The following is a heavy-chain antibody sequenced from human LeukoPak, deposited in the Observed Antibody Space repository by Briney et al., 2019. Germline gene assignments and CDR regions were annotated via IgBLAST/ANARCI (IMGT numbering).Heavy chain of an antibody. CDR1: GFIFSAFG. Sequence: GGSLRLSCAASGFIFSAFGMTWVRQPPGKGLEWVSAINSGGGVTYYADSVKGRFTISRDNSETTLFLQMDSLRAEDTAVYFCASSMGFWNAEFTSITDWGQGTQVTVSS. CDR2: INSGGGVT. CDR3: ASSMGFWNAEFTSITD. V-gene: IGHV3-23*01. D-gene: IGHD1-1*01. J-gene: IGHJ4*02.